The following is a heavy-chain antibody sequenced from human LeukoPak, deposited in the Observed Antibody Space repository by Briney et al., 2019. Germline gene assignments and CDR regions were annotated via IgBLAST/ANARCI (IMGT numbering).Heavy chain of an antibody. J-gene: IGHJ5*02. CDR2: ISAYNGNT. CDR3: ARIWIAAAGNWFDP. Sequence: ASVKVSCKASGYTFTSYGISWVRQAPGQGLGWMGWISAYNGNTNYAQKLQGRVTMTTDTSTSTAYMELRSLRSDDTAVYYCARIWIAAAGNWFDPWGQGTLVTVSS. D-gene: IGHD6-13*01. V-gene: IGHV1-18*01. CDR1: GYTFTSYG.